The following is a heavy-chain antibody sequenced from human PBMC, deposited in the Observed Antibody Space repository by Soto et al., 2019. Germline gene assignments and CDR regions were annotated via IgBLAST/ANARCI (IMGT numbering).Heavy chain of an antibody. CDR1: GGSISRSTYY. Sequence: SETLSLTCTVSGGSISRSTYYWGWIRQPPGKGLEWIGSIYYGGSTYYNPSLTSRVTISVDTSKNQFSLKLSSVTATDTGVYYCARTSSQLPRIGWFDPWGQGTLVTVSS. D-gene: IGHD2-2*01. J-gene: IGHJ5*02. CDR3: ARTSSQLPRIGWFDP. V-gene: IGHV4-39*01. CDR2: IYYGGST.